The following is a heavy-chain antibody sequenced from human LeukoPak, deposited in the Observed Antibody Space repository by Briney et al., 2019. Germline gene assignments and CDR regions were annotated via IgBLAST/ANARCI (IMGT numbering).Heavy chain of an antibody. CDR2: IYYSGST. CDR1: GGSISSGSYY. J-gene: IGHJ4*02. V-gene: IGHV4-31*03. D-gene: IGHD3-22*01. Sequence: SQTLSLTCTVSGGSISSGSYYWTWIRQHPGKGLEWIGYIYYSGSTYYNPSLKSRVTISVDTSKNQFSLRLSSVTAADTAVYYCATYYDSSGYYSHWGQGTLVTVPS. CDR3: ATYYDSSGYYSH.